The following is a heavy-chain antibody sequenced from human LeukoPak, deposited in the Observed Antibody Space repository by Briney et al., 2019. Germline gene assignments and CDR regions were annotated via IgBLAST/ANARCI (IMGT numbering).Heavy chain of an antibody. Sequence: PSETLSLTCTVSGGSISSGGYYWSWIRQHPGKGLEWIGYIYYSGSTYYNPSLKSRVTISVDTSKNQFSLKLSSVTAADTAVYYCARGLPKLMYYYDSSGPKWYFDLWGRGTLVTVSS. CDR2: IYYSGST. D-gene: IGHD3-22*01. CDR1: GGSISSGGYY. V-gene: IGHV4-31*03. CDR3: ARGLPKLMYYYDSSGPKWYFDL. J-gene: IGHJ2*01.